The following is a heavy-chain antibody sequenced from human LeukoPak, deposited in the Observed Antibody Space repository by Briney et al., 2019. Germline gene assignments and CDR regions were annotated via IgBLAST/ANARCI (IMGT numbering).Heavy chain of an antibody. CDR1: GDSISNHTSY. D-gene: IGHD3-10*01. J-gene: IGHJ4*02. Sequence: PSETLSLTCTVSGDSISNHTSYWTWPRQPAGKGLEWIGRIYASTSTSYNPSLKSRVTISVDTSKNAFSLKLTSVTAADTAVYYCARRPLSYGLDYWGQGTLVTVSS. CDR3: ARRPLSYGLDY. V-gene: IGHV4-61*02. CDR2: IYASTST.